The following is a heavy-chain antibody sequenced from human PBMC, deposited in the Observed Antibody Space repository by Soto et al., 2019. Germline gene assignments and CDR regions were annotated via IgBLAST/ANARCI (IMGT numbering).Heavy chain of an antibody. J-gene: IGHJ5*02. CDR1: GGSISSYY. CDR3: ARGITAVFYDP. CDR2: IYYSGST. Sequence: SETLSLTCTVSGGSISSYYWSWIRQPPGKGLEWIGYIYYSGSTNYNPSLKSRVTISVDTSKNQFSLKLSSLTAADTAVYYCARGITAVFYDPWGQGTLVTVSS. V-gene: IGHV4-59*08. D-gene: IGHD1-20*01.